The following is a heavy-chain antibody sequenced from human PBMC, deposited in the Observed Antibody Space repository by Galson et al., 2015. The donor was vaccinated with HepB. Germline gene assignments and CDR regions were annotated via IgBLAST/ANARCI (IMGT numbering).Heavy chain of an antibody. CDR3: ARRISLVRGIITKPDYYYGMDV. CDR2: INQDGSSK. V-gene: IGHV3-7*03. J-gene: IGHJ6*02. CDR1: GFTFSSYW. D-gene: IGHD3-10*01. Sequence: LRLSCAASGFTFSSYWMNWVRQAPGKGLEWVAHINQDGSSKYYVDSVKGRATIPRDNAKDSVYLQVDSLRAEDTAVYYCARRISLVRGIITKPDYYYGMDVWGQGTTVTVAS.